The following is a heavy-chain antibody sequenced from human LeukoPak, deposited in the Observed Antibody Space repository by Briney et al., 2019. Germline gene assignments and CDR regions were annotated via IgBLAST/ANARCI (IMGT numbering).Heavy chain of an antibody. CDR1: GFTFDDYT. Sequence: SGGSLRLSCAASGFTFDDYTMHWVRQGPGKGLEWVGIISGDSETTHYPDSVKGRFTISRDNAKNTLSLQMNSLRAEDTAVYYCARVGYNYGYDYWGQGTLVTVSS. D-gene: IGHD5-18*01. CDR2: ISGDSETT. J-gene: IGHJ4*02. V-gene: IGHV3-43*01. CDR3: ARVGYNYGYDY.